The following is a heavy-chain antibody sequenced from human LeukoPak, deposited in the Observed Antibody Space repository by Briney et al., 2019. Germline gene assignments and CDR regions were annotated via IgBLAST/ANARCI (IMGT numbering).Heavy chain of an antibody. Sequence: GGSLRLSCAASGFTFDDYGMSWVRQAPGKGLEWVSGINWNGGSTGYADSVKGRFTISRDNAKNSLFLQMDSLRAEDTALYYCARRRVTLVRGVDITSYYFDYWGQGTLVTVSS. CDR2: INWNGGST. J-gene: IGHJ4*02. CDR3: ARRRVTLVRGVDITSYYFDY. CDR1: GFTFDDYG. V-gene: IGHV3-20*04. D-gene: IGHD3-10*01.